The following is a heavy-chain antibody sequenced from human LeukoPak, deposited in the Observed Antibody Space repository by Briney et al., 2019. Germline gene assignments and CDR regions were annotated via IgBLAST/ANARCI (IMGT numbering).Heavy chain of an antibody. CDR1: GFTVSSNY. Sequence: GGSLRLSCAASGFTVSSNYMTWVRQAPGRGLEWVSTMYSGGSTYYADSVKGRFTISRDSSKNTLYLQMNSLRAEDTAVYYCAKTSDYYFSFDYWGQGTLVTVSP. D-gene: IGHD3-22*01. CDR2: MYSGGST. V-gene: IGHV3-53*01. CDR3: AKTSDYYFSFDY. J-gene: IGHJ4*02.